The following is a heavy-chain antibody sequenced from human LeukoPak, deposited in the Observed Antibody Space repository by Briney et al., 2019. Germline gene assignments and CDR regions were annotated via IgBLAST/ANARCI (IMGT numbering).Heavy chain of an antibody. J-gene: IGHJ4*02. CDR3: AAAPTDVYYFDY. CDR1: GFTFSSYA. CDR2: ISGSGGST. D-gene: IGHD4-17*01. Sequence: GGSLRLSCAASGFTFSSYAMSWVRQAPGKGLEWVSAISGSGGSTYYADSVKGRFTISRDNSKNTLYLQMNSLRAEDTAVYYCAAAPTDVYYFDYWGQGTLVIVSS. V-gene: IGHV3-23*01.